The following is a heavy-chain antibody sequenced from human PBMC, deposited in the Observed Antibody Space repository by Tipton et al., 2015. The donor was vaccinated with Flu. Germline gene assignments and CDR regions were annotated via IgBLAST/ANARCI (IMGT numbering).Heavy chain of an antibody. V-gene: IGHV4-34*01. D-gene: IGHD5-18*01. Sequence: LRLSCAVYGGSFSGYYWSWIRQPPGKGLEWIGEINHSGSTNYNPSLKSRVTMSVDTSKNQFSLKLSSVTAADTAVYYCARGERDTAMVTFDYWGQGTLVTVSS. CDR3: ARGERDTAMVTFDY. CDR1: GGSFSGYY. J-gene: IGHJ4*02. CDR2: INHSGST.